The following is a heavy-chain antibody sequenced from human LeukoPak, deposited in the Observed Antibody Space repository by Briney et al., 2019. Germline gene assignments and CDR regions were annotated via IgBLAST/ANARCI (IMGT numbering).Heavy chain of an antibody. CDR1: GFTFDDYG. V-gene: IGHV3-20*04. CDR2: INWNGGST. D-gene: IGHD3-22*01. Sequence: PGGSLRLSCAASGFTFDDYGMSRVRQAPGKGLEWVSGINWNGGSTGYADSVKGRFTISRDNAKNSLYLQMNSLRAEDTALYYCARGGGYYDSSGYHDAFDIWGQGTMVTVSS. CDR3: ARGGGYYDSSGYHDAFDI. J-gene: IGHJ3*02.